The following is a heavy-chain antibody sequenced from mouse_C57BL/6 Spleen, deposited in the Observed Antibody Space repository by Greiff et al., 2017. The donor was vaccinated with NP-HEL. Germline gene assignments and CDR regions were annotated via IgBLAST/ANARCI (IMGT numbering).Heavy chain of an antibody. CDR1: GFNIKDYY. CDR3: TSTMVKGYAMDY. Sequence: VQLKESGAELVRPGASVKLSCTASGFNIKDYYMHWVKQRPEQGLEWIGRIDPEDGDTEYAPKFQGKATMTADTSSNTAYLQLSSLTSEDTAVYYCTSTMVKGYAMDYWGQGTSVTVSS. J-gene: IGHJ4*01. CDR2: IDPEDGDT. D-gene: IGHD2-1*01. V-gene: IGHV14-1*01.